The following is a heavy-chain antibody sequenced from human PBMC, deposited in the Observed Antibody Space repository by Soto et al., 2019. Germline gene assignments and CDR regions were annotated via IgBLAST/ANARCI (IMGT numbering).Heavy chain of an antibody. CDR3: ARYCSGGSCYRFFDY. Sequence: SETLSLTCAVYGGSFSGYYWSWIRQPPGKGLEWIGEINHSGSTNYNPSLKSRVTISVDTSKNQFSLKLSSVTAADTAVYYCARYCSGGSCYRFFDYWGQGTLVTVSS. V-gene: IGHV4-34*01. D-gene: IGHD2-15*01. CDR1: GGSFSGYY. CDR2: INHSGST. J-gene: IGHJ4*02.